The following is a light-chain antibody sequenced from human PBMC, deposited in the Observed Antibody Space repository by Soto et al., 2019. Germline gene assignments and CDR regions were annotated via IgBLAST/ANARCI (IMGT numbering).Light chain of an antibody. V-gene: IGLV2-18*02. CDR2: EVS. Sequence: QSALTQPPSVSGSPGQSVTISCTGTSSDVGSYNRVSWYQQPPGTAPKLMIYEVSNLPSGVPDRFSGSKSGNTASLTISGLQAEDEAAYYCSSYTSSSTYVFGTGTKLTVL. J-gene: IGLJ1*01. CDR3: SSYTSSSTYV. CDR1: SSDVGSYNR.